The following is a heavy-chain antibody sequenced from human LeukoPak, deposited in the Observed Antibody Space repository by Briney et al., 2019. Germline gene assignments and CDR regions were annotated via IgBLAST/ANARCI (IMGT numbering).Heavy chain of an antibody. CDR2: ISYDGSNK. CDR1: GFTFSSYA. D-gene: IGHD3-22*01. V-gene: IGHV3-30*18. CDR3: AKDPIARWAPTAFDI. J-gene: IGHJ3*02. Sequence: GGSLRLSCAASGFTFSSYAMSWVRQAPGKGLEWVAVISYDGSNKYYADSVKGRFTISRDNSKNTLYLQMNSLRAEDTAVYYCAKDPIARWAPTAFDIWGQGTMVTVSS.